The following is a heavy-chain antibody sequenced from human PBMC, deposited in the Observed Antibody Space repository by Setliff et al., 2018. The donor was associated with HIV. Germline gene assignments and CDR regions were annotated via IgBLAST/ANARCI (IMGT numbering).Heavy chain of an antibody. CDR2: IHQSGTA. J-gene: IGHJ4*01. CDR1: GDSFTDNY. D-gene: IGHD1-26*01. Sequence: PSETLSLTCIVSGDSFTDNYWTWIRQPPGKGLEWIAIIHQSGTAHKRPSLKSRVNISIDTSENLFSLKLSGVTAADTAIYYCARQVGEGKWYLDSWGHGTLVTAPQ. V-gene: IGHV4-59*08. CDR3: ARQVGEGKWYLDS.